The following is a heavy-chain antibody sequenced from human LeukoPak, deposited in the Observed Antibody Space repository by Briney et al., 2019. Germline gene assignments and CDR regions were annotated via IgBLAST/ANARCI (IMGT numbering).Heavy chain of an antibody. CDR2: INSDGSST. CDR1: GFTFSSYW. CDR3: ATDLSVYSSSCYLVN. V-gene: IGHV3-74*01. D-gene: IGHD6-13*01. J-gene: IGHJ4*02. Sequence: GGSLRLSCAASGFTFSSYWMHWVRQAPGKGLVWVSRINSDGSSTSYADSVKGRFTISRDNAKNTLYLQMNSLRAEDTGVYYCATDLSVYSSSCYLVNWGQGTLVTVSS.